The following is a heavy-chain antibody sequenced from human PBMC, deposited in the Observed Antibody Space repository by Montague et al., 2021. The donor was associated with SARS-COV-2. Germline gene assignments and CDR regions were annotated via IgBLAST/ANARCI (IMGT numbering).Heavy chain of an antibody. V-gene: IGHV2-5*02. J-gene: IGHJ5*02. CDR3: AHFGILRYFDP. CDR2: XYGXDDN. D-gene: IGHD3-9*01. Sequence: PALVKPTQTLTLTCTFSGFSLSTSEVGVGWIRQPPGKAPEFLALXYGXDDNRYKPSLKSRLTITKVTSKNQVVLTMTNVDPVGTATYYCAHFGILRYFDPWGQGTLVTVSS. CDR1: GFSLSTSEVG.